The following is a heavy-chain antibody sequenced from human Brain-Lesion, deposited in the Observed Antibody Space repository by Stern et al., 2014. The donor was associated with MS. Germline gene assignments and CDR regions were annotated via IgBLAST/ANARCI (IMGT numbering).Heavy chain of an antibody. Sequence: SGPVLVNPTEPLTLTCSVSGFSLSTAAMGVSWLRQPPGTALECLAHIFSSGETAYSTSLKSRLTISKDTSRSQVVLTMTNMDPVDTATYYCARMREYCSGGICFAGYYDSWGQGTLVTVSS. J-gene: IGHJ4*02. D-gene: IGHD2-15*01. CDR1: GFSLSTAAMG. CDR3: ARMREYCSGGICFAGYYDS. CDR2: IFSSGET. V-gene: IGHV2-26*01.